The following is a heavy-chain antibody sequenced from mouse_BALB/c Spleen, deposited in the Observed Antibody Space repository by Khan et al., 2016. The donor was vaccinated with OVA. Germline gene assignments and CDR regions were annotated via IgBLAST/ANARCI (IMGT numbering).Heavy chain of an antibody. Sequence: EVELVESGGGLVQPGGSRKLSCAASGFTFSDYGMAWVRQAPGKGPEWVAFISDLAYPIYYADTVTGRFTISRENAKNTLYLEMRSLRAEDTAIYYCARGGGTAPFAYWGLGTLVTVSA. CDR1: GFTFSDYG. CDR2: ISDLAYPI. V-gene: IGHV5-15*02. D-gene: IGHD1-2*01. CDR3: ARGGGTAPFAY. J-gene: IGHJ3*01.